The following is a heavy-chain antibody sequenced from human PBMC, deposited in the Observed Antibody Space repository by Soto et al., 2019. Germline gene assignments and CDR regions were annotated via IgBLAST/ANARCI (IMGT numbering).Heavy chain of an antibody. Sequence: SETLSLTCSVSGDSVNSGDAYWSWIRQPPGKGLEWLGYFYHTGSSGYNPSLKGRVTISLDPPKNKFSLRLTSVTTADTAVYFCARGDRRLTIYDSWGQGTQGTVSS. CDR1: GDSVNSGDAY. CDR2: FYHTGSS. J-gene: IGHJ4*02. V-gene: IGHV4-61*08. CDR3: ARGDRRLTIYDS. D-gene: IGHD3-16*01.